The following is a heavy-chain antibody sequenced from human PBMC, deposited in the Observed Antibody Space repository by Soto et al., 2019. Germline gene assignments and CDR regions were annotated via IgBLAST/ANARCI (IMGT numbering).Heavy chain of an antibody. D-gene: IGHD5-12*01. J-gene: IGHJ4*02. V-gene: IGHV1-69*08. CDR2: IIPIVDVA. CDR3: AREVVATFNS. Sequence: QVQLVQSGAEVKKPGSSVKVSCKASGVTFSSYTFSWVRQAPGQGLEWMGRIIPIVDVANYAQKFQGRVTITVDTSTSTASMELSSLRSEDTGVYYCAREVVATFNSWGQGTLVTVSS. CDR1: GVTFSSYT.